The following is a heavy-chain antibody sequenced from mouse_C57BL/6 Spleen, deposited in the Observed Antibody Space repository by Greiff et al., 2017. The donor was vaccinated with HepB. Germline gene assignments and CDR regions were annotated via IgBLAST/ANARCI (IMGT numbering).Heavy chain of an antibody. J-gene: IGHJ2*01. D-gene: IGHD3-2*02. Sequence: VQLQESGAELVRPGASVTLSCKASGYTFTDYEMHWVKQTPVHGLEWIGAIDPETGGTAYNQKFKGKAILTADKSSSTAYMELRSLTSEDSAVYYCTRGTAQGFDYWGQGTTLTVSS. CDR3: TRGTAQGFDY. V-gene: IGHV1-15*01. CDR2: IDPETGGT. CDR1: GYTFTDYE.